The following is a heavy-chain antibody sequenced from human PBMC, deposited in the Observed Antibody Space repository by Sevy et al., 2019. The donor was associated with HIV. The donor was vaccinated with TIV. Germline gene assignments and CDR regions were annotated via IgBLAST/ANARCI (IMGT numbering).Heavy chain of an antibody. CDR1: GYTFTTYY. CDR3: ARDRDVSGSYLEYYCYAMDF. V-gene: IGHV1-46*01. D-gene: IGHD1-26*01. J-gene: IGHJ6*02. Sequence: ASVKVSCKASGYTFTTYYIYWVRQAPGQGLEWIGIFDRTGGTRSYAQKFQGRLTMTGDTSTSTVYMELSSLRSEDTSVSYCARDRDVSGSYLEYYCYAMDFWGQGTTVTVSS. CDR2: FDRTGGTR.